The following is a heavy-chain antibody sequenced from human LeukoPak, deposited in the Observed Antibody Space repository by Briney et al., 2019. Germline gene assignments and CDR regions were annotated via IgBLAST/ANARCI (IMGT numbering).Heavy chain of an antibody. Sequence: ASVKVSCKASGGTFSSYAISWVRQAPGQGLEWMGIINPSGGSTSYAQKFQGRVTMTRDTSTSTVYMELSSLRSEDTAVYYCASQALRLGKLSFPLDYWGQGTLVTVSS. D-gene: IGHD3-16*02. CDR3: ASQALRLGKLSFPLDY. V-gene: IGHV1-46*01. CDR1: GGTFSSYA. J-gene: IGHJ4*02. CDR2: INPSGGST.